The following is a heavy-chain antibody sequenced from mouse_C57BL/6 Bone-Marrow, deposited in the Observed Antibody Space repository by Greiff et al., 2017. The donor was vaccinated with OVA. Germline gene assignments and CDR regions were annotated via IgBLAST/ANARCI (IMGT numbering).Heavy chain of an antibody. V-gene: IGHV5-4*03. CDR1: GFTFSSYA. D-gene: IGHD1-1*02. CDR3: ARGYVGFAY. Sequence: EVMLVESGGGLVKPGGSLKLSCAASGFTFSSYAMSWVRQTPEKRLEWVATISDGGSYTYYPDNVKGRFTISRDNAKNNLYLQMSHLKSEDTAMYYCARGYVGFAYWGQGTLVTVSA. J-gene: IGHJ3*01. CDR2: ISDGGSYT.